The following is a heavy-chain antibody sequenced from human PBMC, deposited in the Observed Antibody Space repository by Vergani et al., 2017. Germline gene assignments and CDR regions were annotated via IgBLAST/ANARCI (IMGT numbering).Heavy chain of an antibody. CDR1: GYTFTSYD. CDR2: MNPNSGKT. D-gene: IGHD6-13*01. V-gene: IGHV1-8*01. CDR3: ARRGSSWVYYYYYYMDV. J-gene: IGHJ6*03. Sequence: QVQLVQSGAEVKKPGASVKVSCKASGYTFTSYDINWVRQATGQGLEWMGWMNPNSGKTGYAQKFQGRVTMTRNTSISTAYMELSSLRSEDTAVYYCARRGSSWVYYYYYYMDVWGKGTTVTVSS.